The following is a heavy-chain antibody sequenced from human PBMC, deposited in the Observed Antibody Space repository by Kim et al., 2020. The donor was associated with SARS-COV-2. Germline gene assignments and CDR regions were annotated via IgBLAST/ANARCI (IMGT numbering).Heavy chain of an antibody. V-gene: IGHV1-69*13. D-gene: IGHD4-17*01. CDR3: AIPTVTTPLEFDY. CDR1: GGTFSSYA. CDR2: IIPIFGTA. Sequence: SVKVSCKASGGTFSSYAISWVRQAPGQGLEWMGGIIPIFGTANYAQKFQGRVTITADESTSTAYMELSSLRSEDTAVYYCAIPTVTTPLEFDYWGQGTLVTVSS. J-gene: IGHJ4*02.